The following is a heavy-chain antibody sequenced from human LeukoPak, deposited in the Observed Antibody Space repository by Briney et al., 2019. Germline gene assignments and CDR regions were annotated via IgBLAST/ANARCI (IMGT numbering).Heavy chain of an antibody. CDR3: ARDYYYDSSGYYGHKGTDY. V-gene: IGHV4-39*07. CDR2: IYYRGNM. Sequence: SETLSLTCSVSGASIISDGHYWAWIRQPPGKGLEWIGSIYYRGNMYKNPSLKSRVTISVDTSKNQFSLKLSSVTAADTAVYYCARDYYYDSSGYYGHKGTDYWGQGTLVTVSS. J-gene: IGHJ4*02. D-gene: IGHD3-22*01. CDR1: GASIISDGHY.